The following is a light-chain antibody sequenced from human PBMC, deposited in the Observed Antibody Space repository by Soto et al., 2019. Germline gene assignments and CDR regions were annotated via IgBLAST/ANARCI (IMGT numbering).Light chain of an antibody. CDR1: QSVSSSY. CDR3: QQYGSSPLYT. CDR2: GAS. J-gene: IGKJ2*01. V-gene: IGKV3-20*01. Sequence: EIVLTQSPGTLSLSPGERATLSCRASQSVSSSYLAWYQQKPGQAPRLLIYGASSRATGIPDRFSGSGSGTDFTLTISRLEPEDFAVYYWQQYGSSPLYTFGQGTTLEIK.